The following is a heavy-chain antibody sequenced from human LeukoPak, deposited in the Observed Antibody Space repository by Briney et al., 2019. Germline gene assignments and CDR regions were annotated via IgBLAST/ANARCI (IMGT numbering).Heavy chain of an antibody. D-gene: IGHD4-17*01. V-gene: IGHV4-31*03. CDR1: GGSISSGGYY. CDR3: ASSARGMTTVMFDY. CDR2: IYYSGST. J-gene: IGHJ4*02. Sequence: SETLSLTCTVSGGSISSGGYYWSWIRQHPGKGLEWIGYIYYSGSTYYNPSLKSRVTISVDTSKNQFSLKLSSVTAADTAVYYCASSARGMTTVMFDYWGQGTLVTVSS.